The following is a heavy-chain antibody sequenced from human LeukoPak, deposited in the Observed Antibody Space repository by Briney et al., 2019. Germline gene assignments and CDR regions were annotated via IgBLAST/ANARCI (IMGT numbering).Heavy chain of an antibody. Sequence: SETLSLTCTVPGGSISSYYWSWIRQPAGKGLEWIGRIYTSGSTNYNPSLKSRVTMSVDTSKNQFSLKLSSVTAADTAVYYCASSGWYGNWFDPWGQGTLVTVSS. CDR3: ASSGWYGNWFDP. V-gene: IGHV4-4*07. CDR1: GGSISSYY. D-gene: IGHD6-19*01. J-gene: IGHJ5*02. CDR2: IYTSGST.